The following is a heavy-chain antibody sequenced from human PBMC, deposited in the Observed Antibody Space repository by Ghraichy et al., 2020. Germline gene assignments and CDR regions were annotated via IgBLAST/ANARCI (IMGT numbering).Heavy chain of an antibody. J-gene: IGHJ4*02. CDR1: GGTFSSYA. V-gene: IGHV1-69*13. CDR2: IIPIFGTA. CDR3: ARDVTGITMIVGRSELDY. Sequence: SVKVSCKASGGTFSSYAISWVRQAPGQGLEWMGGIIPIFGTANYAQKFQGRVTITADESTSTAYMELSSLRSEDTAVYYCARDVTGITMIVGRSELDYWGQGTLVTVSS. D-gene: IGHD3-22*01.